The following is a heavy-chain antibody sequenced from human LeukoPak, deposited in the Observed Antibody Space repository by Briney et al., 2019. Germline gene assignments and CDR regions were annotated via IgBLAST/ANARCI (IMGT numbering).Heavy chain of an antibody. V-gene: IGHV4-39*07. Sequence: PSETLSLTCIVSGGSISSSIYYWAWVRQPPGKGLEGIGTVFYNGATQYSPSLKSRVTISVDTSKNQFSLKLSSVTAADTAVYYCARDSRGYRAPGSRLDFDLWGRGTLVTVSS. D-gene: IGHD3-22*01. CDR2: VFYNGAT. CDR1: GGSISSSIYY. CDR3: ARDSRGYRAPGSRLDFDL. J-gene: IGHJ2*01.